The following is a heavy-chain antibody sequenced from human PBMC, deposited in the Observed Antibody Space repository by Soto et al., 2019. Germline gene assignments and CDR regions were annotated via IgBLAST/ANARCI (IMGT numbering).Heavy chain of an antibody. Sequence: EVQLVESGGGLVQPGRSLRLSCAASGFTFDDYAMHWVRQAPGKGLEWVSGISWNSGSIGYADSVKGRFTISRDNAKNSLYLQMYSLRAEDTALYYCAKVRLLWFGELSGAFDIWGQGTMVTVSS. D-gene: IGHD3-10*01. V-gene: IGHV3-9*01. CDR3: AKVRLLWFGELSGAFDI. J-gene: IGHJ3*02. CDR2: ISWNSGSI. CDR1: GFTFDDYA.